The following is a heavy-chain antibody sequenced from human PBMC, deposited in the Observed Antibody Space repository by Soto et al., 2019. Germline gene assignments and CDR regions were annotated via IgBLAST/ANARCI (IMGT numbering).Heavy chain of an antibody. CDR3: TKDRHPDGIWTFDF. CDR1: GFTFGTYT. CDR2: LGGGGDT. V-gene: IGHV3-23*01. J-gene: IGHJ4*02. D-gene: IGHD3-9*01. Sequence: GGSLSLSCAASGFTFGTYTMNWVRQAPGKGLEWVSALGGGGDTHYAESVKGRFTISRDYSKNILLLQMNSLRDEDSAIYYCTKDRHPDGIWTFDFWGQGTLVTVSS.